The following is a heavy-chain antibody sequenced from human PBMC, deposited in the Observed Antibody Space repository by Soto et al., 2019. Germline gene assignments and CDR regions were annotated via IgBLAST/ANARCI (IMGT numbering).Heavy chain of an antibody. V-gene: IGHV1-2*02. D-gene: IGHD3-10*01. J-gene: IGHJ6*02. CDR2: INPKFGDT. Sequence: QVQLVQSGAEVKEPGDSVRVSCEASGYTFSAYYIHWVRQAPGQGLEWMGWINPKFGDTTYAQDFQGRVTMTRDMSISTGYMEFSRLTSDDTAIYYCARNMDYYYGPGSGNGHGVWGQGTTVTVFS. CDR1: GYTFSAYY. CDR3: ARNMDYYYGPGSGNGHGV.